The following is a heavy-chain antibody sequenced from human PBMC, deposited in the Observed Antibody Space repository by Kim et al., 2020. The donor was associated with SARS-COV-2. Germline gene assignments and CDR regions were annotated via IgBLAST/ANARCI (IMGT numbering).Heavy chain of an antibody. V-gene: IGHV4-34*01. CDR3: ARGGAGRMVGYYYYGLDV. CDR2: INHSGST. J-gene: IGHJ6*02. CDR1: GGSFSGYY. Sequence: SETLSLTCAVYGGSFSGYYWSWIRQPPGKGLEWIGEINHSGSTNYNPSLKSRVTISVDTSKNQFSLKLSSVTAAATAVYYCARGGAGRMVGYYYYGLDVRGQGTTVTVSS. D-gene: IGHD6-19*01.